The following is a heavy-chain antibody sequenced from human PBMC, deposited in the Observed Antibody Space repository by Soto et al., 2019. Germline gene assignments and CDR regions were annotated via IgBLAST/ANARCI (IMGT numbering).Heavy chain of an antibody. CDR2: ISYDGINK. CDR1: GFTFSNYA. Sequence: QVHLVESGGGVVQPGRSLRLSCAASGFTFSNYAMHWVRRAPGKGLECVALISYDGINKYYADSVKGRFTVSRDNSKSTLYLQMNSLRAEDTAVYYCATWHEREHAYDVWGQGTTVTVSS. J-gene: IGHJ3*01. D-gene: IGHD1-1*01. V-gene: IGHV3-30*03. CDR3: ATWHEREHAYDV.